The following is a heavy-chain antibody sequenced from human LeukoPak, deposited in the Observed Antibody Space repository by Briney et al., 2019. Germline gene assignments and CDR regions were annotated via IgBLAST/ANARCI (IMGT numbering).Heavy chain of an antibody. J-gene: IGHJ3*02. V-gene: IGHV4-31*03. D-gene: IGHD3-9*01. CDR2: IYYSGST. Sequence: SETLSLTCTVSGGSISSGGYYWSWLRQHPGRGLEWIGYIYYSGSTYYNPSLKSRVTISVDTYKNQFSLKLSSVTAADTAVYYCARDGWYDILTGYPIWGQGTMVTVSS. CDR1: GGSISSGGYY. CDR3: ARDGWYDILTGYPI.